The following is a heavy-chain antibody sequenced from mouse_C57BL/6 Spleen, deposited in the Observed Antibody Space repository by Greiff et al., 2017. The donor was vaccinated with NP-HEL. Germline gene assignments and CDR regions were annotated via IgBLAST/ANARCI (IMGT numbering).Heavy chain of an antibody. Sequence: QVQLQQSGAELARPGASVKLSCKASGYTFTSYGISWVKQRTGQGLEWIGEIYPRSGNTYYNEKFKGKATLTADKSSSTAYMELRSLTSEDSAVYFCAIITTVVATGYFDVWGTGTTVTVSS. CDR3: AIITTVVATGYFDV. D-gene: IGHD1-1*01. CDR1: GYTFTSYG. CDR2: IYPRSGNT. V-gene: IGHV1-81*01. J-gene: IGHJ1*03.